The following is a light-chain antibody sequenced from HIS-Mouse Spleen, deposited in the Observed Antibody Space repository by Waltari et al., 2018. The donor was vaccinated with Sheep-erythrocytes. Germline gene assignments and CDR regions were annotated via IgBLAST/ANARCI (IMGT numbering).Light chain of an antibody. V-gene: IGLV3-1*01. CDR1: KLGDKY. J-gene: IGLJ2*01. Sequence: SYELTQPPSVSVSPGQTASITCSGDKLGDKYACWYHHKPGRSPVLVIYQDSKRPSGIPERFSGSNSGNTATLTISGTQAMDEADYYCQAWDSSTVVFGGGTKLTVL. CDR3: QAWDSSTVV. CDR2: QDS.